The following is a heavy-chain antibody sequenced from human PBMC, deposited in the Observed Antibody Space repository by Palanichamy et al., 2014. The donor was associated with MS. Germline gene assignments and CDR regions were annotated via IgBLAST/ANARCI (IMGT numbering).Heavy chain of an antibody. CDR2: ISYDGSNK. Sequence: QVQLVESGGGVVQPGRSLRLSCAASGFTFSSYAMHWVRQAPGKGLEWVAVISYDGSNKYYADSVKGRFTISRDNSKNTLYLQMNSLRAEDTAVYYCARGGSGPAKYYYYYYGMDVWGQGTTVTVSS. CDR1: GFTFSSYA. J-gene: IGHJ6*02. V-gene: IGHV3-30*04. D-gene: IGHD3-10*01. CDR3: ARGGSGPAKYYYYYYGMDV.